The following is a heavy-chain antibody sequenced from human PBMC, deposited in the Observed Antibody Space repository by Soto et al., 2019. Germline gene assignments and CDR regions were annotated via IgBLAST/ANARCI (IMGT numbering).Heavy chain of an antibody. Sequence: QVQLVQSGAEVKKPGSSVKVSCKASGGTFSSYAISWVRQAPGQGLEWMGGIIPIFGTANYAQKFQGRVTITPDQSTSSAYMELSRLRSEDTAVYYCAGDGDGYHYVGFGAVDIWCQGTMVTVSS. CDR2: IIPIFGTA. V-gene: IGHV1-69*05. D-gene: IGHD5-12*01. CDR3: AGDGDGYHYVGFGAVDI. J-gene: IGHJ3*02. CDR1: GGTFSSYA.